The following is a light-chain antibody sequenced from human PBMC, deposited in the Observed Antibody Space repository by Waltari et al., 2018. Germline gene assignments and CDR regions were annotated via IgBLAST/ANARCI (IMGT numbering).Light chain of an antibody. CDR2: YDN. V-gene: IGLV3-21*04. CDR3: QVWDCFIDSGV. CDR1: NIETKS. J-gene: IGLJ3*02. Sequence: YVVTQPPSVSVTPGQTATLTCGGENIETKSVNWYQQKPGQAPFLVMFYDNDRPAGIPGRFSGSNSGNTATLTINWVEAGDEADYHCQVWDCFIDSGVFGGGTRLSVL.